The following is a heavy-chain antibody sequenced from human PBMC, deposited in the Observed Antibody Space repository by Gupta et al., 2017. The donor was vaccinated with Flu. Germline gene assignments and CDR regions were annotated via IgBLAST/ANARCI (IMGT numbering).Heavy chain of an antibody. V-gene: IGHV3-7*01. D-gene: IGHD2/OR15-2a*01. J-gene: IGHJ4*02. Sequence: EVQLVESGGGLVQPGGSLRLSCVASGFTFSTYWMSWVRQAPGKGLEWVGNIKQDGSEKNYVDSLKGRFAISRDNAKNALYLQIHGLRGEDTAVYYCARRYCNGTSCFSSFDYWGQGTLVTVSS. CDR3: ARRYCNGTSCFSSFDY. CDR1: GFTFSTYW. CDR2: IKQDGSEK.